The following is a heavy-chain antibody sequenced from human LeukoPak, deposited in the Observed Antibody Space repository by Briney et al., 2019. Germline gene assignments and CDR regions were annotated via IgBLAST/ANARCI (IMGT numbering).Heavy chain of an antibody. V-gene: IGHV4-61*02. CDR3: AREFPIAAAGHFDY. CDR2: IYTSGST. Sequence: SETLSLTCTVSGGSISSGSYYWSWIRQPAGKGLEWIGRIYTSGSTNYNPSLKSRVTISVDTSKNQFSLRLSSVTAADTAVYYCAREFPIAAAGHFDYWGQGTLVTVSS. D-gene: IGHD6-13*01. CDR1: GGSISSGSYY. J-gene: IGHJ4*02.